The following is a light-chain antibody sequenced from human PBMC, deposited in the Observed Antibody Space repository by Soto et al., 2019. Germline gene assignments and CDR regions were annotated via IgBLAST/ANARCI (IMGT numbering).Light chain of an antibody. V-gene: IGKV3-15*01. CDR1: QSVYNN. J-gene: IGKJ3*01. Sequence: EIVMAESPATLSVSPGERATLSCRASQSVYNNLAWYQQKPGQAPRLLIYGASTRATGIPARFSGSGSGTEFTLTISSLQSEDFAVYFCQQYNNWPPVTFGPGTKVDIK. CDR3: QQYNNWPPVT. CDR2: GAS.